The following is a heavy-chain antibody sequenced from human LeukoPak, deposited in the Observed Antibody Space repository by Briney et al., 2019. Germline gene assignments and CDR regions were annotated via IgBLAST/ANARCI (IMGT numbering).Heavy chain of an antibody. V-gene: IGHV3-7*03. J-gene: IGHJ5*02. CDR3: AKGYYGSGTYGWFDP. CDR2: IKQDGSEK. Sequence: PGGSLRLSCAASGFTFSSYWMSWVRQAPGKGLEWVANIKQDGSEKYYVDSVKGRFTISRDNAKNSLYLQMNSLRAEDTAVYYCAKGYYGSGTYGWFDPWGQGTLVTVSS. CDR1: GFTFSSYW. D-gene: IGHD3-10*01.